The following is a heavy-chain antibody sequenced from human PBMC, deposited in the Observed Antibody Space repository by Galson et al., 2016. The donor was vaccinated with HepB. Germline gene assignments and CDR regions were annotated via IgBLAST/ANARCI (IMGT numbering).Heavy chain of an antibody. D-gene: IGHD3-22*01. CDR3: ARGSWGHSSGPPHLFDY. Sequence: TLSLTCAVSGGSISSGAYSWSWIRQPPGKGLEWIGYSYQNGSTYYIPSLRSRGTISVDRSQNQVSLKLSSVTAADTAVYYCARGSWGHSSGPPHLFDYWGQGTLVTVSS. CDR1: GGSISSGAYS. V-gene: IGHV4-30-2*01. CDR2: SYQNGST. J-gene: IGHJ4*02.